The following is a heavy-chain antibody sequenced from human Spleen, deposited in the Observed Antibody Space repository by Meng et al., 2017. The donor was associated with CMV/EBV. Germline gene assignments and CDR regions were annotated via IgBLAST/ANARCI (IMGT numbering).Heavy chain of an antibody. CDR1: GFTFSSHW. CDR2: IKQDGSEK. V-gene: IGHV3-7*01. J-gene: IGHJ3*02. D-gene: IGHD2-15*01. Sequence: GGSLRLSCAASGFTFSSHWMSWVRQAPGKGLEWVANIKQDGSEKYYVDSVKGRFTISRDNAKNSLYLQMNSLRAEDTAVYYCARAKDDSWGAFDIWGQGTMVTVSS. CDR3: ARAKDDSWGAFDI.